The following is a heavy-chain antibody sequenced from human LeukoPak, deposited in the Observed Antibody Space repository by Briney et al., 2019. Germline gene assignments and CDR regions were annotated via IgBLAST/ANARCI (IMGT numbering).Heavy chain of an antibody. CDR2: ISSSSSTI. Sequence: PGGSLRLSCAASGFTFSTYSMNWVRQAPGKGLEWVSYISSSSSTIYYADSVKGRFTISRDNAKNSLYLQMNSLRAEDTAVYYCARDLYYYDSSGHYSGYFDYWGQGTLVTVSS. CDR1: GFTFSTYS. CDR3: ARDLYYYDSSGHYSGYFDY. V-gene: IGHV3-48*01. J-gene: IGHJ4*02. D-gene: IGHD3-22*01.